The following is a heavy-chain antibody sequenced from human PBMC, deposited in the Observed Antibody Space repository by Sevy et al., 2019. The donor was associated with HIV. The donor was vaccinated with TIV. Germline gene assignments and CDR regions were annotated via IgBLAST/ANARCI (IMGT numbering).Heavy chain of an antibody. Sequence: GGSLRLSCAASGFTFSSYGMHWVRQAPGKGLEWVAVISYDGSNKYYADSVKGRFTISRDNSKNTLYLQMNSLGAEDTAVYYCAKLWGGIAAAGRDYWGQGTLVTVSS. D-gene: IGHD6-13*01. CDR3: AKLWGGIAAAGRDY. J-gene: IGHJ4*02. V-gene: IGHV3-30*18. CDR1: GFTFSSYG. CDR2: ISYDGSNK.